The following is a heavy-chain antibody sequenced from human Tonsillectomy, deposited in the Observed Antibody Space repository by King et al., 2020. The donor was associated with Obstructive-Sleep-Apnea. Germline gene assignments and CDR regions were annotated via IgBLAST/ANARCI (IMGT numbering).Heavy chain of an antibody. CDR1: GFTFSSYA. CDR3: ARDTPRITIFGVVMPNYYYGMDV. J-gene: IGHJ6*02. CDR2: ISYDGSNK. Sequence: MQLVQSGGGVVQPGRSLRLSCAASGFTFSSYAMHWVRQAPGKGLEWVAVISYDGSNKYYADSVKGRFTISRDKSKNTLYLQMNSLRAEDTAVYYCARDTPRITIFGVVMPNYYYGMDVWGQGTTVTVSS. V-gene: IGHV3-30*04. D-gene: IGHD3-3*01.